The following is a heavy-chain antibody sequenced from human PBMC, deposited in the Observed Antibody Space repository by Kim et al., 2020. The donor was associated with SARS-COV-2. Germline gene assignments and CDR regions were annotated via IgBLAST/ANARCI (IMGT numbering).Heavy chain of an antibody. CDR1: GFTFSSRN. CDR2: ITTSSNKI. CDR3: ASSHRETEGLFDC. J-gene: IGHJ4*02. Sequence: GGSLRLSCAASGFTFSSRNMHWVRQAPGKGLQWVSYITTSSNKIFYADSVKGRFTISRDNAKNSLFLQMNSLRDEDTALYYCASSHRETEGLFDCWVQGT. V-gene: IGHV3-48*02. D-gene: IGHD3-22*01.